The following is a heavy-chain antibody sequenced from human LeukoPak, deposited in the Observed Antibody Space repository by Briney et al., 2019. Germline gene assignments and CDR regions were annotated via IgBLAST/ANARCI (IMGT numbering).Heavy chain of an antibody. V-gene: IGHV3-48*01. J-gene: IGHJ4*02. D-gene: IGHD6-19*01. CDR1: GFIFSSYS. Sequence: GGSLRLSCAASGFIFSSYSMNWVRQAPGKGLEWVTYVSSSSSIIYYADSVKGRFTISRDNSKNTLYLQMNSLGAEDTAVYYCAKGGGSGWYPDYWGQGTLVTVSS. CDR2: VSSSSSII. CDR3: AKGGGSGWYPDY.